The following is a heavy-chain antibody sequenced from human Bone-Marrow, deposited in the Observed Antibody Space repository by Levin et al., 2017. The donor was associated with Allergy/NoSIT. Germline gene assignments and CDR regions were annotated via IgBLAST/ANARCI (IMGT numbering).Heavy chain of an antibody. CDR2: INSDGSST. V-gene: IGHV3-74*01. CDR1: GFTFSSYW. D-gene: IGHD3-10*01. J-gene: IGHJ3*02. Sequence: GGSLRLSCAASGFTFSSYWMHWVRQAPGKGLVWVSRINSDGSSTSYADSVKGRFTISRDNAKNTLYLQMNSLRAEDTAVYYCARPPRYYGSGSYDSEWDAFDIWGQGTMVTVSS. CDR3: ARPPRYYGSGSYDSEWDAFDI.